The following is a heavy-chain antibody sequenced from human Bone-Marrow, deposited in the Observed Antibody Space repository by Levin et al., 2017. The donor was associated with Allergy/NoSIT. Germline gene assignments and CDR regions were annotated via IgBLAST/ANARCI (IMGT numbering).Heavy chain of an antibody. J-gene: IGHJ4*02. CDR3: ARGIEIYLRGILAY. CDR2: ISGTGIRI. V-gene: IGHV3-48*03. CDR1: GFSFNNYE. Sequence: GESLKISCVGSGFSFNNYEMYWVRQAPGKGLEWVSYISGTGIRINYADSVKGRFTISRDDAENSLFLQMKSLRADDTAVYYCARGIEIYLRGILAYWGQGTLVTVSS. D-gene: IGHD2-21*01.